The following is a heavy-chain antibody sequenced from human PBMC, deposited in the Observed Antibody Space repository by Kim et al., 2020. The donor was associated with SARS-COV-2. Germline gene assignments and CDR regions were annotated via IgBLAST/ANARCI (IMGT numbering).Heavy chain of an antibody. J-gene: IGHJ6*02. CDR2: INPNSGGT. CDR1: GYTFTGYY. D-gene: IGHD1-26*01. CDR3: VRLGSYYGGYYYYGMDV. V-gene: IGHV1-2*02. Sequence: ASVKVSCKASGYTFTGYYMHWVRQAPGQGLEWMGWINPNSGGTNYAQKFQGRVTMTRDTSISTAYMELSRLRSDDTAVYYCVRLGSYYGGYYYYGMDVWGQGTTVTVSS.